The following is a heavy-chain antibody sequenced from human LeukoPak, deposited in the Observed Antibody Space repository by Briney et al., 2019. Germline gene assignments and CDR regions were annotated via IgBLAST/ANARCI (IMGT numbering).Heavy chain of an antibody. D-gene: IGHD3-3*01. J-gene: IGHJ6*03. CDR2: IYTSGST. V-gene: IGHV4-4*07. CDR1: GGSISSYY. Sequence: SETLSLTCTVSGGSISSYYWSWIRQPAGKGLEWIGRIYTSGSTNYNPSLKSRVTMSVDTSKNQFSLKLSSVTAADTAVYYCARHIPYDSWAPNYYYYYYMDVWGKGTTVTVSS. CDR3: ARHIPYDSWAPNYYYYYYMDV.